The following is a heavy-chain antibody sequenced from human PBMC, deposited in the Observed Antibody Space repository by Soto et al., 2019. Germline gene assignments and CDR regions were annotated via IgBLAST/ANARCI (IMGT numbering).Heavy chain of an antibody. CDR3: AKDRIAAAGGNAFDI. CDR1: GFTFSSYA. V-gene: IGHV3-23*01. J-gene: IGHJ3*02. CDR2: ISGSGGST. D-gene: IGHD6-13*01. Sequence: GGSRRLSWAAPGFTFSSYAMSWVRQAPGKGLEWVSFISGSGGSTYYADSVKGRFTISRDNSKNTLYLQMNSLRAEDTAVYYCAKDRIAAAGGNAFDIWGQGTMVTVS.